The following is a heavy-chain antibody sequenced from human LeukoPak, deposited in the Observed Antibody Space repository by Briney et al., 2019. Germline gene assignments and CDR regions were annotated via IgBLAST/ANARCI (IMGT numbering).Heavy chain of an antibody. CDR2: IGGSGGST. V-gene: IGHV3-23*01. CDR3: AASRSYYYGMDV. Sequence: GGSLRLSCAASGFTFSSYAMSWVRQAPGKGLEWVSAIGGSGGSTYYADSVKGRFTISRDNSKNTLYLQMNSLRAEDTAVYYCAASRSYYYGMDVWGQGTTVTVSS. J-gene: IGHJ6*02. D-gene: IGHD2-2*01. CDR1: GFTFSSYA.